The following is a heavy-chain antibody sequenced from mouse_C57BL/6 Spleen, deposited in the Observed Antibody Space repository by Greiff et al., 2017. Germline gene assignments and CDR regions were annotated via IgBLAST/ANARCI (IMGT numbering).Heavy chain of an antibody. D-gene: IGHD1-2*01. J-gene: IGHJ2*01. CDR1: GFTFSDYG. CDR3: ARDYGPTYYFDY. V-gene: IGHV5-17*01. CDR2: ISSGSSTI. Sequence: EVKVVESGGGLVKPGGSLKLSCAASGFTFSDYGMHWVRQAPEKGLEWVAYISSGSSTIYYADTVKGRFTISRDNAKNTLFLQMTSLRSEDTAMYYCARDYGPTYYFDYWGQGTTLTVSS.